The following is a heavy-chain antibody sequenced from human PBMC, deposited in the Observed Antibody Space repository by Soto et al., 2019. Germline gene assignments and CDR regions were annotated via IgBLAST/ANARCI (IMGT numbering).Heavy chain of an antibody. CDR3: AREDSSGWYDY. Sequence: ASVKVSCKASGYIFTSYAISWVRQAPGQGLEWMGWISAYNGNTNYAQKLQGRVTMTTDTSTSTAYMELRSLRSDDTAVYYCAREDSSGWYDYWGQGTLVTVSS. D-gene: IGHD6-19*01. CDR1: GYIFTSYA. CDR2: ISAYNGNT. J-gene: IGHJ4*02. V-gene: IGHV1-18*01.